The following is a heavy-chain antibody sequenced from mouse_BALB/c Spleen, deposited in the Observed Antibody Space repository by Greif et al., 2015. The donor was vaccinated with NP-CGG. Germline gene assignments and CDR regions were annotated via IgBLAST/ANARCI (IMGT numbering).Heavy chain of an antibody. J-gene: IGHJ4*01. CDR1: GYTFTSYW. CDR3: ARKDNRGYAMDY. V-gene: IGHV1-69*02. Sequence: QVQLQQSGAELVKPGASVKLSCKASGYTFTSYWMHWVKQWPGQGLEWIGEIDPSDSYTNYNQKFKGKATLTVDKSSSTAYMQLSSLTSEDSAVYYCARKDNRGYAMDYWGQGSSVTVSS. D-gene: IGHD1-3*01. CDR2: IDPSDSYT.